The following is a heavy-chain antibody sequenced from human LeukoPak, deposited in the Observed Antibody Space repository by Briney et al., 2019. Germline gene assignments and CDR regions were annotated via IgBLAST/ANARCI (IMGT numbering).Heavy chain of an antibody. CDR1: GASISSNY. D-gene: IGHD3-16*01. J-gene: IGHJ3*02. Sequence: SQTLSLTCTVSGASISSNYGSSIRQPAGNGMEWIGRSDTSRSTNYNPTRKTRVTMSVDTSKNQYSLNLSAVTAADSAVYYCARNGGLARNWGRAFDIWGQGTMVTVSS. CDR2: SDTSRST. V-gene: IGHV4-4*07. CDR3: ARNGGLARNWGRAFDI.